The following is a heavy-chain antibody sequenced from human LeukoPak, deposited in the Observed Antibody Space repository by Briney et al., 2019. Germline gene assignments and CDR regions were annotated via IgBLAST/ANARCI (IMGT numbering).Heavy chain of an antibody. D-gene: IGHD3-9*01. V-gene: IGHV1-2*06. CDR1: GYTFTGYY. Sequence: ASVKVSCKASGYTFTGYYMHWVRQAPGQGLEWMGRINPNSGGTNYAQKFQGRVTMTRDTSISTAYMELSRLRSDDTAVYYCASTVARTYYDILTGYSYYFDYWGQGTLVTVSS. J-gene: IGHJ4*02. CDR2: INPNSGGT. CDR3: ASTVARTYYDILTGYSYYFDY.